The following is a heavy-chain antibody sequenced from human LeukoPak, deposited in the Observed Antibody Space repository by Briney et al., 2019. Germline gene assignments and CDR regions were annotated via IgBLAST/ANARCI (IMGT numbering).Heavy chain of an antibody. CDR3: VKEVVATIPPL. V-gene: IGHV3-23*01. CDR2: IDTKGTRT. Sequence: GGSLRLSCAASGFILSNCAMTWVRQAPGKGLEWVSGIDTKGTRTYYADSVKGRFTISRDNSKNTLFLQLNGLRAEDTAVYYCVKEVVATIPPLWGQGTLVTVSS. J-gene: IGHJ4*02. D-gene: IGHD5-12*01. CDR1: GFILSNCA.